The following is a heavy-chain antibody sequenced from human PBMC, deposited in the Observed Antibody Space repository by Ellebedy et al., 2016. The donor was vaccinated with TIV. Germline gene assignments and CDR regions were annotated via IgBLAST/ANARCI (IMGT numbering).Heavy chain of an antibody. CDR1: GYTFTSYG. Sequence: ASVKVSCXASGYTFTSYGIIWVRQAPGPGLEWMGWISTHNGDTRYPQKFQGRVTMTTDISTTTANMELRSLRSDDSAVYYCARVLYSNIWLQKEDVFDFWGQGTMVTVSS. CDR3: ARVLYSNIWLQKEDVFDF. CDR2: ISTHNGDT. J-gene: IGHJ3*01. D-gene: IGHD6-13*01. V-gene: IGHV1-18*01.